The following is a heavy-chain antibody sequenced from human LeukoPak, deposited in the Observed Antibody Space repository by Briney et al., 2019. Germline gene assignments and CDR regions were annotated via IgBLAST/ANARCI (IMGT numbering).Heavy chain of an antibody. J-gene: IGHJ4*02. D-gene: IGHD5-18*01. Sequence: GGSLRLSCAASGFTFSSSAMSWVRQAPGKGLEWVSNISGSGSGGSTYYADSVKGRFTISRDNSKNTLYLQMNSLRAEDTAVYYCAKDQANTAMVNVFVYWGQGTLVTVSS. V-gene: IGHV3-23*01. CDR3: AKDQANTAMVNVFVY. CDR1: GFTFSSSA. CDR2: ISGSGSGGST.